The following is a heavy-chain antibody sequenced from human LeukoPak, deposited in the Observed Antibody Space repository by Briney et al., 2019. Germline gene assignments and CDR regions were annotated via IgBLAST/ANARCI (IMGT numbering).Heavy chain of an antibody. Sequence: GGSLRLSCAASGFTFSSYEMNWVRQAPGKGLEWVSYISSSGSTIYYADSVKGRFTISRDNAKNSLYLQMNSLRAEDTAVHYCASSPDYGDSYFDYWGQGTLVTVSS. D-gene: IGHD4-17*01. J-gene: IGHJ4*02. CDR1: GFTFSSYE. CDR2: ISSSGSTI. CDR3: ASSPDYGDSYFDY. V-gene: IGHV3-48*03.